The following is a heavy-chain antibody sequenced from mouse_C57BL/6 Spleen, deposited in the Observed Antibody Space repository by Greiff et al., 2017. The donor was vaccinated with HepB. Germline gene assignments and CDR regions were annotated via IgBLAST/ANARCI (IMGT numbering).Heavy chain of an antibody. J-gene: IGHJ1*03. V-gene: IGHV3-4*01. CDR3: ARADYYGSSYWDFDV. CDR1: GYSITNGNHW. D-gene: IGHD1-1*01. Sequence: ESGPALVKPSQTVSLTCTVTGYSITNGNHWWNWIRQVSGSKLEWIGYISSSGSTDSNPSLKSRISITKDTSKNQVFLQLNSVTTEDIATYYWARADYYGSSYWDFDVWGTGTTVTVSS. CDR2: ISSSGST.